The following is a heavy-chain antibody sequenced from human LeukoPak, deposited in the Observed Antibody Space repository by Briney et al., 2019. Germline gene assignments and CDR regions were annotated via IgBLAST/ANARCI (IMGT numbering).Heavy chain of an antibody. J-gene: IGHJ6*03. CDR3: ATRASDYDILTGSRIYYMDV. V-gene: IGHV4-61*02. D-gene: IGHD3-9*01. CDR1: GGSISSGSYY. CDR2: IYTSGST. Sequence: SQTLSLTCTVSGGSISSGSYYWSWIRQPAGKGLEWIGRIYTSGSTNYNPSLKSRVTISVDTSKNQFSLKLSSVTAADTAVYYCATRASDYDILTGSRIYYMDVWGKGTTVTVSS.